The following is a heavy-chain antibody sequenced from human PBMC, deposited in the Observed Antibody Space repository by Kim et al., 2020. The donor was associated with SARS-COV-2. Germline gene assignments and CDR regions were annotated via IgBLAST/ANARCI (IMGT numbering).Heavy chain of an antibody. Sequence: GGSLRLSCAASGFMFSNYAMSWVRQAPGKGLEWVSNISGRGGRTYYADSVKGRFSISRDNSNNRVFLQLHSLRAEDTAVYYCAKYFGRHSSSSGAYYYAMDVWGQGTTVTVSS. CDR1: GFMFSNYA. CDR2: ISGRGGRT. D-gene: IGHD6-6*01. CDR3: AKYFGRHSSSSGAYYYAMDV. J-gene: IGHJ6*02. V-gene: IGHV3-23*01.